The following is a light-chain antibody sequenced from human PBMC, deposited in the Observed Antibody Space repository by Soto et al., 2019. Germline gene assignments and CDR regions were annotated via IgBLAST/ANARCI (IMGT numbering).Light chain of an antibody. Sequence: DIVLTQSPGTLSLSPGERVTLSCRASQSIDTISLAWYQQKPGQAPRLLIYGASTRSTGIPDRFGGSGSGTDFTLTISRLEPEDFAVYYCQQYGSSGTFGQGTKVEIK. CDR1: QSIDTIS. J-gene: IGKJ1*01. V-gene: IGKV3-20*01. CDR2: GAS. CDR3: QQYGSSGT.